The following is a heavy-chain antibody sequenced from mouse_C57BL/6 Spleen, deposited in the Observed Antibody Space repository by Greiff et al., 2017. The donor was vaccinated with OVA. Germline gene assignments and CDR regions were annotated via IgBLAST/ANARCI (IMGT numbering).Heavy chain of an antibody. J-gene: IGHJ3*01. CDR2: INPNNGGT. D-gene: IGHD2-4*01. CDR1: GYTFTDYY. CDR3: ARRGAIYYDYDGVFAY. Sequence: VQLQQSGPELVKPGASVKISCKASGYTFTDYYMNWVKQSHGKSLEWIGDINPNNGGTSYNQKFKGKATLTVDKSSSTAYMELRSLTSEDSAVYYCARRGAIYYDYDGVFAYWGQGTLVTVSA. V-gene: IGHV1-26*01.